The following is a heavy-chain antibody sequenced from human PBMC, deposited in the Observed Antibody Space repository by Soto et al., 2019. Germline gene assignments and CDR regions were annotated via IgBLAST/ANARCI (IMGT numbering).Heavy chain of an antibody. V-gene: IGHV3-21*01. Sequence: EVQLVESGGGLVKPGGSLRLSCAASGFTFSSYSMNWVRQAPGKGLEWVSSISSSRSYIYYADSVKGRFTISRDNAKSARYLQMNSLRAEGTAVYYCSRDFLEMATWWFDPWGQGTLVTVSS. CDR2: ISSSRSYI. J-gene: IGHJ5*02. CDR1: GFTFSSYS. CDR3: SRDFLEMATWWFDP. D-gene: IGHD5-12*01.